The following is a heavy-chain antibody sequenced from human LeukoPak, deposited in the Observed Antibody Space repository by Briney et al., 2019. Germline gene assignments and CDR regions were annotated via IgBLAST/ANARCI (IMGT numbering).Heavy chain of an antibody. J-gene: IGHJ4*02. CDR3: ARDGFHGDPPLDY. Sequence: PGGSLRLSCAASGFTFSRYSMNWVCQAPGKGLEWVSYISSSSSTIYYADSVKGRFTISRDNAKNSLYLQMNSLRAEDTAVYYCARDGFHGDPPLDYWGQGTLVTVSS. CDR2: ISSSSSTI. D-gene: IGHD4-17*01. V-gene: IGHV3-48*01. CDR1: GFTFSRYS.